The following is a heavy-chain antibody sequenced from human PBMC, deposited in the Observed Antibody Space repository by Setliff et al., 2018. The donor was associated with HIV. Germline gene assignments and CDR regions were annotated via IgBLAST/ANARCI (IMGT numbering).Heavy chain of an antibody. CDR1: GGSLISGGYY. Sequence: PSETLSLTCSVSGGSLISGGYYWSWIRQHPGKGLEWIGYVYYTGKTYYNPSLESRISMSVDTSKNQFSLKLTSETAADTAIYYCARDLTSNSNCFEPWGQGTQVTVSS. D-gene: IGHD4-4*01. CDR2: VYYTGKT. CDR3: ARDLTSNSNCFEP. J-gene: IGHJ5*02. V-gene: IGHV4-31*03.